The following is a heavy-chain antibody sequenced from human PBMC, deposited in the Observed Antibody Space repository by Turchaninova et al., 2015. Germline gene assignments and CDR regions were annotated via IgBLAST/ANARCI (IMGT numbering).Heavy chain of an antibody. D-gene: IGHD3/OR15-3a*01. Sequence: GYSFTSYNVNWVRQAPGQGLEWMAWINTDTGKATYDQGFTGRFVVSLDTAINTAYLQISSLKAEDTGVYYCAADRDEVWTGSHYYYYYMQVWGKGTTVTVSS. CDR3: AADRDEVWTGSHYYYYYMQV. CDR2: INTDTGKA. J-gene: IGHJ6*03. CDR1: GYSFTSYN. V-gene: IGHV7-4-1*02.